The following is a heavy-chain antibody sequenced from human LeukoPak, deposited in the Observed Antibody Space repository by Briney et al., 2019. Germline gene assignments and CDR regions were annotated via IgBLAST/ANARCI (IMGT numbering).Heavy chain of an antibody. CDR2: INTNTGNP. D-gene: IGHD6-19*01. CDR3: AREDPHRRGSGWHFGAAFDI. J-gene: IGHJ3*02. V-gene: IGHV7-4-1*02. Sequence: GASVKVSCKASGYSLTSYAMNWVRQAPGQGLEWMGWINTNTGNPTYAQGFTGRFVFSLDTSVSTAYLQISSLKAEDTAVYYCAREDPHRRGSGWHFGAAFDIWGQGTMVTVSS. CDR1: GYSLTSYA.